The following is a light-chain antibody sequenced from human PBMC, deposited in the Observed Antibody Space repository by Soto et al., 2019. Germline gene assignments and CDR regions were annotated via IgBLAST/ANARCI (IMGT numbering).Light chain of an antibody. CDR1: QTVRNNY. J-gene: IGKJ4*01. Sequence: EFVLTQSPGTLSLSPGERATLSCRASQTVRNNYLAWYQQKPGQAPRLLIYDASSRATGIPDRFSGGGSGTDFTLTIRRLEPEEFAVYYCQQFSSYPLTVGGGTKVDI. CDR2: DAS. CDR3: QQFSSYPLT. V-gene: IGKV3-20*01.